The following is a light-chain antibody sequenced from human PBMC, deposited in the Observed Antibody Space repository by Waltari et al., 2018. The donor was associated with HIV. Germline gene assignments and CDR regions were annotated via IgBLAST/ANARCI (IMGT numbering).Light chain of an antibody. CDR1: NLRSKN. Sequence: SYVLTQPPSVSMAPGPTARTTCRGHNLRSKNVHWYQQKPGQAPVLAVYDDSDRPSGIPERFSGSNSGNTATLTISRVEAGDEADYYCQVWDSSSDHWVFGGGTKLTVL. J-gene: IGLJ3*02. V-gene: IGLV3-21*02. CDR2: DDS. CDR3: QVWDSSSDHWV.